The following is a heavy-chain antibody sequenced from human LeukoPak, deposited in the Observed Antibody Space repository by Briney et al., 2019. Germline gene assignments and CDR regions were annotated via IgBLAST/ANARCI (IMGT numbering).Heavy chain of an antibody. CDR3: AGGRYSSSWTRSYGWD. Sequence: SETLSLTCTVSGGSISSSSYYWGWIRQPPGKGLEWIGSIYYSGSTYYNPSLKSRVTISVDTSKNQFSLKLSSVTAADTAVYYCAGGRYSSSWTRSYGWDWGQGTLATVSS. J-gene: IGHJ4*02. D-gene: IGHD6-13*01. CDR2: IYYSGST. V-gene: IGHV4-39*07. CDR1: GGSISSSSYY.